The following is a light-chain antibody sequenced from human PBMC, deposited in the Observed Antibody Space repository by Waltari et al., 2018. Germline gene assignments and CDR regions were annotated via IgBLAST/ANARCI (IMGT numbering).Light chain of an antibody. CDR1: QSVSRN. Sequence: EIVMTQSPATLSVSPGERATLSCRASQSVSRNVAWYQQKPGQAPRLLFYGASTRATGIPARVSGSGSETVFTLTINSLQYEDFSVYYCQKYNDWPLPYGQGTRLDIK. CDR2: GAS. CDR3: QKYNDWPLP. J-gene: IGKJ5*01. V-gene: IGKV3D-15*01.